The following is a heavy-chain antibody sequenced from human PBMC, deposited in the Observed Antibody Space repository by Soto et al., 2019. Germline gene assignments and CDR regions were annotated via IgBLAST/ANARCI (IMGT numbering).Heavy chain of an antibody. CDR3: ASATSIAVAGKES. V-gene: IGHV1-18*01. D-gene: IGHD6-19*01. J-gene: IGHJ4*02. Sequence: QVQRVQSGGEVRKPGASVKDSCKASGDTITNYGISWVRQAPGQGLEWMGWISFYNGNTKYAQNLQGRVTLTTDTSTSTAYMELRSLRSDDTAVYYCASATSIAVAGKESWGQGTLVTVSS. CDR2: ISFYNGNT. CDR1: GDTITNYG.